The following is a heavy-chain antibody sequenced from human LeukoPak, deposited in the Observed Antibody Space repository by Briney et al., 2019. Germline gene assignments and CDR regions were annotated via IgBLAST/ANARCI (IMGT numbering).Heavy chain of an antibody. Sequence: SETLSLTCTVSGGSISSGGYYWSRIRQHPGKGLEWIGYIYYSGSTYYNPSLKSRVTISVDTSKNQFSLKLSSVTAADTAVYYCARLHDSSGYPKNNWFDPWGQGTLVTVSS. CDR2: IYYSGST. CDR1: GGSISSGGYY. D-gene: IGHD3-22*01. J-gene: IGHJ5*02. V-gene: IGHV4-31*03. CDR3: ARLHDSSGYPKNNWFDP.